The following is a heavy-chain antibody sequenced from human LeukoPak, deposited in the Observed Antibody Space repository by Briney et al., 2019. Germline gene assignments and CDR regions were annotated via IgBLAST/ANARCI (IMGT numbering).Heavy chain of an antibody. Sequence: NPGGSLRLSCAASGFTFSKVWMSWVRQAPGKGLEWVGRIKSKTDGGTIDYAAPVKGRFTISRDDSKDTLFLQMNSLKTEDTAVYYCTTGLSELDDSGYYAKYFHHWGQGTLVSVSS. CDR1: GFTFSKVW. CDR3: TTGLSELDDSGYYAKYFHH. D-gene: IGHD3-22*01. CDR2: IKSKTDGGTI. J-gene: IGHJ1*01. V-gene: IGHV3-15*01.